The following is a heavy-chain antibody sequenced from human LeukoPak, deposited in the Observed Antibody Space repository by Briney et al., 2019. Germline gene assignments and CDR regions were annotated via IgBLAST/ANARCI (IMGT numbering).Heavy chain of an antibody. Sequence: GDSLKISCKASGYTFTSYWIGWVRQMPGKGLEWMGIIDPSDSETRYIPSFQGQVTISVDKSLTTTYLQWNSLKASDTAMYYCARQTAMGRSGDYWGQGALVTVSS. V-gene: IGHV5-51*01. CDR2: IDPSDSET. CDR3: ARQTAMGRSGDY. CDR1: GYTFTSYW. J-gene: IGHJ4*02. D-gene: IGHD5-18*01.